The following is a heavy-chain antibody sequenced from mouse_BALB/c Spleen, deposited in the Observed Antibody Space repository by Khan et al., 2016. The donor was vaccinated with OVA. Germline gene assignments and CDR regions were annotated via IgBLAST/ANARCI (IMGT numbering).Heavy chain of an antibody. V-gene: IGHV2-9*02. CDR2: IWAGGST. CDR1: GFSLTSHG. CDR3: ARNREPDYFDY. Sequence: QVQLEESGPGLVAPSQSLSITCTVSGFSLTSHGIHWVRQPPGKGLEWLGVIWAGGSTNYNSALMSRLRISKDSSKSQVFLKMNSLQTDDTAMYFCARNREPDYFDYWGQGTTLTVSS. J-gene: IGHJ2*01.